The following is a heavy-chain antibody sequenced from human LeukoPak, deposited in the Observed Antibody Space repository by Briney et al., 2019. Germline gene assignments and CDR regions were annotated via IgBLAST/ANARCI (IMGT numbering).Heavy chain of an antibody. J-gene: IGHJ3*02. CDR1: GGSISSSRYY. CDR3: ASLYCSSTSCHDAFDI. Sequence: SETLSLTCTVSGGSISSSRYYWRWIRQPPGKGLEWIGCIYYSGSTYYNPSLKSRVTISVDTSKNQFSLKLSSVTAADTAVYYCASLYCSSTSCHDAFDIWGQGTMVTVSS. CDR2: IYYSGST. V-gene: IGHV4-39*07. D-gene: IGHD2-2*01.